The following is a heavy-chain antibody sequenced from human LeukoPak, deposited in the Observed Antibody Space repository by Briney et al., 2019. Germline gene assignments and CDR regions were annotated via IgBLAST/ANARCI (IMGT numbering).Heavy chain of an antibody. Sequence: SETLSLTCNVSGDSISSGTYYWTWIRQPAGEGLQWIGRIDVRGRTDYNPSLESRLTISVSTSQSQFSLRLNSVTAADTAFYYCARGDYDYVAGTYSFDIWGHGILVTVSS. CDR1: GDSISSGTYY. CDR2: IDVRGRT. V-gene: IGHV4-61*02. J-gene: IGHJ4*01. CDR3: ARGDYDYVAGTYSFDI. D-gene: IGHD3-16*02.